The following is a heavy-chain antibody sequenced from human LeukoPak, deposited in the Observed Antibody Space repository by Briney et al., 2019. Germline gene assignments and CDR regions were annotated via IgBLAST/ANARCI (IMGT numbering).Heavy chain of an antibody. D-gene: IGHD5-18*01. V-gene: IGHV4-4*02. CDR1: GGSIINTNW. CDR2: IYHSGTT. CDR3: ASGYSYPSPFDY. Sequence: SGTLSLTCAVSGGSIINTNWWSWVRQPPGRGLEWIGEIYHSGTTNYNPSFKSRITISVDRSQNHFSLRLTSVTAADTVVYYCASGYSYPSPFDYWGQGTLVTVSS. J-gene: IGHJ4*02.